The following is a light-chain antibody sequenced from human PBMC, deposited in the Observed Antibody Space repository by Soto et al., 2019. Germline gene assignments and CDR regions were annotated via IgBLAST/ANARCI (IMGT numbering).Light chain of an antibody. V-gene: IGLV2-14*01. J-gene: IGLJ2*01. Sequence: QSVLTQPASVSGSPGQSITMSCTGTSSDVGDHNSVSWYQQHPGKAPKVMIYDVSNRPSGVSNRFSGSKSGNTASLTISGLQAEDEADYYCSSYTTSSTLFGGGTQLTVL. CDR3: SSYTTSSTL. CDR1: SSDVGDHNS. CDR2: DVS.